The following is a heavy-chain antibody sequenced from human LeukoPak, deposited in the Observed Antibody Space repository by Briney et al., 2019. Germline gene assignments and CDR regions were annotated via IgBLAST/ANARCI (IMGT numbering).Heavy chain of an antibody. D-gene: IGHD3-9*01. Sequence: GASVKVSCKASGYTFSANHLYWIRQAPGQGLESMGWIDPNSGGTKYPQKFQGRVTMTGDTSISTAYMQPNNLRSDDTAVYYCARELGINAFDIWGQGTMLTVSS. CDR2: IDPNSGGT. J-gene: IGHJ3*02. V-gene: IGHV1-2*02. CDR3: ARELGINAFDI. CDR1: GYTFSANH.